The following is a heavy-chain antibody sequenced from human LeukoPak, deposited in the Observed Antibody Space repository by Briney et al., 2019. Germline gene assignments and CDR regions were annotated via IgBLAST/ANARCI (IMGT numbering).Heavy chain of an antibody. CDR2: IGYDGSNK. D-gene: IGHD3-3*01. Sequence: GGSLRLSCAASGFTFSSNAMHWVRQALSKGLEWGAFIGYDGSNKYYADSVKGRFTISRDNAKNSLYLQMNSLRAEDTAVYYCARDSVAGTTFGVVDAFDIWGQGTMVTVSS. J-gene: IGHJ3*02. CDR3: ARDSVAGTTFGVVDAFDI. V-gene: IGHV3-30*02. CDR1: GFTFSSNA.